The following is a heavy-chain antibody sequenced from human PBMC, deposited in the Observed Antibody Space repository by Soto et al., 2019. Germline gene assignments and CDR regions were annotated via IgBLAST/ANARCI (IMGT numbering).Heavy chain of an antibody. CDR1: GASFSGYY. Sequence: QVQLQQWGAGLLKPSETLSLTCAVYGASFSGYYWTWIRQPPGTGLEWIGEINDSGSTNYNQSLKSRVTISVDTSKNHFSQKLTSVTAADTAEYYCAGDKITGRFDYWGQGTLVTVSS. CDR2: INDSGST. CDR3: AGDKITGRFDY. V-gene: IGHV4-34*01. J-gene: IGHJ4*02. D-gene: IGHD2-8*02.